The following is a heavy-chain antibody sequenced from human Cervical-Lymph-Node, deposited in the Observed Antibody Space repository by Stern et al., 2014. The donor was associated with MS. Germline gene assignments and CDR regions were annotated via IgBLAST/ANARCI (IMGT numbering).Heavy chain of an antibody. CDR1: GFTFGDFG. CDR2: IWYDGNKR. CDR3: VRGPDYGNDPVMY. Sequence: VQLVESGGGVVQPGGNLGLSCAASGFTFGDFGMHWVPQTSGRGLGGMAIIWYDGNKRLYADSVRGRFSISRDNYKNTVYLQMNSLRTEDTAVYYCVRGPDYGNDPVMYWGQGARVTVSS. J-gene: IGHJ4*02. D-gene: IGHD4-11*01. V-gene: IGHV3-33*01.